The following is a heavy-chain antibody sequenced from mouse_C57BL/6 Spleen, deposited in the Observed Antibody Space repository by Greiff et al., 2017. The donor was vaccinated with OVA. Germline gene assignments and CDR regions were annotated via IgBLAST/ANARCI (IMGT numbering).Heavy chain of an antibody. J-gene: IGHJ1*03. Sequence: QVHLKQSGPGLVAPSQTLSITCTASGFSLTSYGVDWVRQPPGKGLEWLGVIWGSGSTNYNSALLTRLSITKENSESQVFLTMNSLQTDDTARYSGAKVCASCGTRDWYFDVWGTGTTVTVSS. CDR1: GFSLTSYG. CDR2: IWGSGST. V-gene: IGHV2-9*01. D-gene: IGHD1-1*02. CDR3: AKVCASCGTRDWYFDV.